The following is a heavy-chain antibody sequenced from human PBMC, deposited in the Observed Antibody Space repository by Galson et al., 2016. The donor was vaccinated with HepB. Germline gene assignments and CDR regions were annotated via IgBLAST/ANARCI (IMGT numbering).Heavy chain of an antibody. CDR2: ISHEGRKK. J-gene: IGHJ1*01. V-gene: IGHV3-30*18. CDR3: AKEGGSRYFDWLLKNGYFQH. D-gene: IGHD3-9*01. Sequence: SLRLSCAASGFSFSRYAMHWVRQAPGKGLEWVAVISHEGRKKYYADSVKGRFTISRDNSKNSLDLQMSTLRADDTAVYFCAKEGGSRYFDWLLKNGYFQHWGQGTRVTVSS. CDR1: GFSFSRYA.